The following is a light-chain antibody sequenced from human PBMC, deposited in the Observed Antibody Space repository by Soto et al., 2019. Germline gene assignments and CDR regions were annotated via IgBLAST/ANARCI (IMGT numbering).Light chain of an antibody. CDR3: QQYGSSPMYT. J-gene: IGKJ2*01. V-gene: IGKV3-20*01. CDR1: QSVSSSY. CDR2: GAS. Sequence: EIVLTQSPGTLSLSPGERATLSCRASQSVSSSYLAWYQQKPGQDPRLLIYGASSRATGIPDRFSGSGSGTDFTLTISRLEPDDFAVYYCQQYGSSPMYTFGQGTKLEIK.